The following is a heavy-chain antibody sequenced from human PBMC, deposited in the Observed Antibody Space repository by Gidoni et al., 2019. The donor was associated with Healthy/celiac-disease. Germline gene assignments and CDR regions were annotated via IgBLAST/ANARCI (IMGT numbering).Heavy chain of an antibody. CDR1: GFTFSSYS. Sequence: EVQLVESGGGLVKPGGSLRLSCAASGFTFSSYSMNWVRQAPGKGLEWVSSISSSSSYIYYADSVKGRFTISRDNANNSLYLQMNSLRAEDTAVYYCEREPRLYSSSLDYWGQGTLVTVSS. CDR2: ISSSSSYI. V-gene: IGHV3-21*01. D-gene: IGHD6-6*01. CDR3: EREPRLYSSSLDY. J-gene: IGHJ4*02.